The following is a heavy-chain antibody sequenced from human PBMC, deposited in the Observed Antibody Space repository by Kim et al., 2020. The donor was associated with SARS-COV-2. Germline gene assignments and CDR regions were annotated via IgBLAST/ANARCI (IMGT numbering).Heavy chain of an antibody. J-gene: IGHJ4*02. D-gene: IGHD6-6*01. Sequence: SNPPLNIRVTISVDTSKNRFSLKLGSVTAADTAVYYCASLRAARPGGFGYWGQGTLVTVSS. V-gene: IGHV4-59*01. CDR3: ASLRAARPGGFGY.